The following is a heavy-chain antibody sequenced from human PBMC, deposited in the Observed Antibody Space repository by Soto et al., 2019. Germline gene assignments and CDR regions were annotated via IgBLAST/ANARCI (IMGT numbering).Heavy chain of an antibody. CDR2: NYFTGST. V-gene: IGHV4-59*11. J-gene: IGHJ5*02. CDR1: CGSTSPHY. Sequence: SATLSLTCTASCGSTSPHYWSLRRQSPGKGVEWVGFNYFTGSTNYNPTLKSRVTISIDTSKNQFSLKLTSVTAADTAVYYCARGGSWFDPWGQGTLVTVS. CDR3: ARGGSWFDP.